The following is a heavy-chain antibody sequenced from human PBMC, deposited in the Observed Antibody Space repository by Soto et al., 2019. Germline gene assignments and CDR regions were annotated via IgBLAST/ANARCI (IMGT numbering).Heavy chain of an antibody. J-gene: IGHJ4*02. Sequence: SETLSLTCTVSGGSISSGGYYWSWIRQHPGKGLEWIGYIYYSGSTYYNPSLKSRVTISVDTSKNQFSLKLSSVTAADTAVYYCARVFCSWYCIVDYWGQGTLVTVSS. V-gene: IGHV4-31*03. CDR3: ARVFCSWYCIVDY. CDR1: GGSISSGGYY. CDR2: IYYSGST. D-gene: IGHD6-13*01.